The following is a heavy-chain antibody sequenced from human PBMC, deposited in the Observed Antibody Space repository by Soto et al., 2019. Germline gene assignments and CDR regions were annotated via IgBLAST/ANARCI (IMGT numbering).Heavy chain of an antibody. J-gene: IGHJ3*02. Sequence: EVQLLESGGGLVQPGGSLRLSCAASGFTFSSYAMRWVRQAPGKGLEWVSAISGSGGSTYYADSVKGRFTISRDNSKNTLYLQMNSLRAEDTAVYYCAKDKQLGFDAFDIWGQGTMVTVSS. D-gene: IGHD6-6*01. V-gene: IGHV3-23*01. CDR2: ISGSGGST. CDR1: GFTFSSYA. CDR3: AKDKQLGFDAFDI.